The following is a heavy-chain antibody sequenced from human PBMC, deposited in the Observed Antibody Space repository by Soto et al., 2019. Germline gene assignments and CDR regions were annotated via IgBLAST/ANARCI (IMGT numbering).Heavy chain of an antibody. Sequence: PSETLSLTCAVYGGSFSGYYWSWIRQPPGKGLEWIGEINHSGSTNYNPSLKSRVTISVDTSKNQFSLKLSSVTAADTAVYYCARGPVDTQSFDYWGQGTLVTVSS. CDR2: INHSGST. J-gene: IGHJ4*02. CDR3: ARGPVDTQSFDY. V-gene: IGHV4-34*01. CDR1: GGSFSGYY. D-gene: IGHD5-18*01.